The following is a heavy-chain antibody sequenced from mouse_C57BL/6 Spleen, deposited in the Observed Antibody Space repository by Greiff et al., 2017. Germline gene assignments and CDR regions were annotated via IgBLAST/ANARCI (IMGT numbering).Heavy chain of an antibody. CDR3: ARDRSPKYSSGSWFAY. V-gene: IGHV5-4*01. CDR1: GFTFSSYA. CDR2: ISDGGSYT. D-gene: IGHD3-2*02. Sequence: EVMLVESGGGLVKPGGSLKLSCAASGFTFSSYAMSWVRQTPEKRLEWVATISDGGSYTYYPDNVKGRFTISRDNAKNNLYLQMSHLTSEDTAMYYCARDRSPKYSSGSWFAYWGQGTLVTVSA. J-gene: IGHJ3*01.